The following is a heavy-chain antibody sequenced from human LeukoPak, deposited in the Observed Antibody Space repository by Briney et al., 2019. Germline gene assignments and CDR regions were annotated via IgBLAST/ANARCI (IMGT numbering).Heavy chain of an antibody. Sequence: GGSLRLSCAASGFTFSRYAMHWVRQAPGKGLEYVSAISSNGGSTYYANSVKGRFTISRDNSKNTLYLQMGSLRAEDMAVYYCARCYDSSGYYVGPPLDWGQGTLVTVSS. V-gene: IGHV3-64*01. D-gene: IGHD3-22*01. CDR2: ISSNGGST. J-gene: IGHJ4*02. CDR1: GFTFSRYA. CDR3: ARCYDSSGYYVGPPLD.